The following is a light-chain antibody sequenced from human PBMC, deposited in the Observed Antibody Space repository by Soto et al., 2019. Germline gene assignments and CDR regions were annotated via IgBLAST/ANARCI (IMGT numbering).Light chain of an antibody. CDR2: GAS. Sequence: EIVLTQSPGTLSLSPGERATLACRASQRVSSSYLAWYQQTPGQAPRLLIYGASSRATGIPDRFSGSGSGTDFTLTISRLEPEAFAVYYCQQYGSSPLVTLGQGTRLEIK. J-gene: IGKJ5*01. CDR1: QRVSSSY. CDR3: QQYGSSPLVT. V-gene: IGKV3-20*01.